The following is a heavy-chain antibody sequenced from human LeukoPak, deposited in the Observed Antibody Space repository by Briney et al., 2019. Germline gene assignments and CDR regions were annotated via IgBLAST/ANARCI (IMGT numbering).Heavy chain of an antibody. V-gene: IGHV3-30*18. J-gene: IGHJ6*04. CDR2: ISYDGSNK. D-gene: IGHD2-2*01. Sequence: GRSLRLSCAASGFTFSSYGMHWVRQAPGKGLEWVAVISYDGSNKYCADSVKGRFTISRDNSKNTLYLQMNSLRAEDTAVYYCAKEVEYQLLQYYYYGMDVWGKGTTVTVSS. CDR1: GFTFSSYG. CDR3: AKEVEYQLLQYYYYGMDV.